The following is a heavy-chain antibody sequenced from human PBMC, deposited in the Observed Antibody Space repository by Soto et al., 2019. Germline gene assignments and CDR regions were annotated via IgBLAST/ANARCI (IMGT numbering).Heavy chain of an antibody. J-gene: IGHJ4*02. CDR1: GFTFSSYG. V-gene: IGHV3-30*03. CDR2: ISYDGSNK. CDR3: ASHWGATVDY. D-gene: IGHD1-26*01. Sequence: GGSLRLSCAASGFTFSSYGMHWVRQAPGKGLEWVAVISYDGSNKYYADSVKGRFTISRDNSKNTLYLQMNSLRAEDTAVYYCASHWGATVDYWGQGTLVTVSS.